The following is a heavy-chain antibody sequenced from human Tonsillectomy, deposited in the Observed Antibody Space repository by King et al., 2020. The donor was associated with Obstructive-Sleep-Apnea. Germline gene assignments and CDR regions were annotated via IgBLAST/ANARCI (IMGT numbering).Heavy chain of an antibody. CDR2: IIAMFGTP. CDR1: GGTFKNFA. J-gene: IGHJ2*01. Sequence: QLVQSGAEVKKPGSSVKVSCKASGGTFKNFAISWVRQAPGQGLEWMGGIIAMFGTPNYAQTFQGRVTITVDGSTTTVYMELMRLRSEDTAVYFCARFYYDTSGSTSAKRYFDLGGRGTVDSVSS. V-gene: IGHV1-69*01. CDR3: ARFYYDTSGSTSAKRYFDL. D-gene: IGHD3-9*01.